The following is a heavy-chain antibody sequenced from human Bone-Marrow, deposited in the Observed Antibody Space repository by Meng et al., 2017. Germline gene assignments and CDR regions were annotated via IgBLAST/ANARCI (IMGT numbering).Heavy chain of an antibody. CDR2: MHYHGIT. J-gene: IGHJ5*02. D-gene: IGHD2-2*02. Sequence: QVQLQESGPGLVKPSQTLSLTCTVSGSSISNDENYWSWIRQSPGEGLEWIGYMHYHGITYYNPSLRSRATMLVDTSKNEFSLKLSSVTAADTAVYYCARYCSSTSCHNWFDPWGQGILVTVSS. CDR1: GSSISNDENY. V-gene: IGHV4-30-4*08. CDR3: ARYCSSTSCHNWFDP.